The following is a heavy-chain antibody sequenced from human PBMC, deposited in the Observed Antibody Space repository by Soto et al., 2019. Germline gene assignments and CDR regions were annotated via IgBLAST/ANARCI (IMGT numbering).Heavy chain of an antibody. Sequence: QITVKESGPTLVKPTQTLTLTCTLSGFSLSNSGVGVAWIRQPPGKALEWLALIYWDDDERYRPSLRSRLTITKDISKNQVGLTMTNVDPVDTATYFCTHKGGRGAGMDVWGQGTTVTVSS. V-gene: IGHV2-5*02. J-gene: IGHJ6*02. CDR2: IYWDDDE. CDR1: GFSLSNSGVG. CDR3: THKGGRGAGMDV. D-gene: IGHD2-15*01.